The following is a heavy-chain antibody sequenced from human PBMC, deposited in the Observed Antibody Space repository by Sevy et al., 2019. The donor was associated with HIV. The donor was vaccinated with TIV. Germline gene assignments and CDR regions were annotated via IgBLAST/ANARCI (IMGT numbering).Heavy chain of an antibody. J-gene: IGHJ4*02. CDR3: AKDPSMRVSSGYYYFDY. V-gene: IGHV3-23*01. D-gene: IGHD3-22*01. Sequence: GGSLRLSCAASGFTFSSYAMTWVRQAPGKGLEWVSAIRGTGGSTYYADSAKGRFTISRDNSKNTLYLQMNSLRAEDTAVYYCAKDPSMRVSSGYYYFDYWGQGTLVTVSS. CDR2: IRGTGGST. CDR1: GFTFSSYA.